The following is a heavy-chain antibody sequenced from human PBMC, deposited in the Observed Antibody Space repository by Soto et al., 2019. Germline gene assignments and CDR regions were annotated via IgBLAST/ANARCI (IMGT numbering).Heavy chain of an antibody. CDR2: ISYDVNKK. CDR1: GFTFNTHG. V-gene: IGHV3-30*18. J-gene: IGHJ4*02. Sequence: QVQLVESGGGVVQPGGSLRLSCTASGFTFNTHGFHWVRQAPGKGLEWVAVISYDVNKKYYADSVKGRFTISRDNSKNTLYLQMNSLRVEDTAVYHCAKARVAAVSNFDYWGQGTLVTVSS. CDR3: AKARVAAVSNFDY. D-gene: IGHD6-13*01.